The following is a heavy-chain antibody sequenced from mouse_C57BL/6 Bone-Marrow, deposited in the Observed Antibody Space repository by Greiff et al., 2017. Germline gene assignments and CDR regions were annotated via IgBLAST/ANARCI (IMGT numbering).Heavy chain of an antibody. CDR2: IDPSDSYT. CDR1: GYTFTSYW. CDR3: ARDDADSMDE. V-gene: IGHV1-69*01. D-gene: IGHD2-12*01. Sequence: QVQLQQPGAELVMPGASVKLSCKASGYTFTSYWMHWVKQRPGQGLEWIGEIDPSDSYTNYNQKFKGKSTVTVDKYSSTAYIQLSSLPSENSAVYYCARDDADSMDEWGQGTSVTVSA. J-gene: IGHJ4*01.